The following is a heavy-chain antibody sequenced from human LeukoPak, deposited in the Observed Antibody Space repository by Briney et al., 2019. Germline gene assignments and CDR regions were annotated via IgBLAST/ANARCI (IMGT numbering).Heavy chain of an antibody. CDR2: FHTSGGT. D-gene: IGHD3-3*01. CDR1: GASISSGSYF. CDR3: ASTVFGVTYNWFDP. V-gene: IGHV4-61*02. J-gene: IGHJ5*02. Sequence: PSETLSLTCTVSGASISSGSYFWRWVRQPAGKALEWIARFHTSGGTNYNPSLESRVTISVDTSKNQFSLKLTSVTAADTAVYYCASTVFGVTYNWFDPWGQGTLVTVSS.